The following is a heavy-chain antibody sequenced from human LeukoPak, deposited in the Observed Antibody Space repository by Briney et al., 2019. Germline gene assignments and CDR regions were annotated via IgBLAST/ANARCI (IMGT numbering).Heavy chain of an antibody. CDR2: ISGSGGST. Sequence: PGGSLRLSCAASGFTFSSYAMSWVRQAPGKGLEWVSAISGSGGSTYYADSVKGRFTISRDNSKNTLYLQMNSLRAEDTAVYYCARDLYRFGELMGAFSLWGQGTMVTVSS. V-gene: IGHV3-23*01. D-gene: IGHD3-10*01. J-gene: IGHJ3*01. CDR1: GFTFSSYA. CDR3: ARDLYRFGELMGAFSL.